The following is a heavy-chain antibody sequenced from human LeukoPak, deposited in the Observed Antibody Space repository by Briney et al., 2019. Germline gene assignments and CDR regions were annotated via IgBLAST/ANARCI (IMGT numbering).Heavy chain of an antibody. CDR1: GYTVTGYY. Sequence: ASVKGSCKASGYTVTGYYMHWVRQAPGQGLEWMGWINPNSGGTNYAQKFQGWVTMTRDTSISTAYMELSRLRSDDTAVYYCARCDSGSSSWCPFDYWGQGTLVTVSS. D-gene: IGHD6-13*01. J-gene: IGHJ4*02. CDR3: ARCDSGSSSWCPFDY. CDR2: INPNSGGT. V-gene: IGHV1-2*04.